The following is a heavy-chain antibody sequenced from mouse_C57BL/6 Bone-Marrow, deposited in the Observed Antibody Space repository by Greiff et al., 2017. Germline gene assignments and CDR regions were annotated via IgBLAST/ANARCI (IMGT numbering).Heavy chain of an antibody. D-gene: IGHD2-4*01. V-gene: IGHV1-39*01. CDR1: GYSFTDYN. CDR2: INPNYGTT. J-gene: IGHJ4*01. Sequence: VQLQQSGPELVKPGASVKISCTASGYSFTDYNMNWVQQSNGKSLEWIGVINPNYGTTSSNQKFKGKATLTVDQSSSTAYMQLNSLTSEDSAVYYWARGYDYDYAMDYWGQGTSVTVSS. CDR3: ARGYDYDYAMDY.